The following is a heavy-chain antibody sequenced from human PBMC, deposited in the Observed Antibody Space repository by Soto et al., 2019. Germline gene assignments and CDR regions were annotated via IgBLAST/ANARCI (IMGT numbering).Heavy chain of an antibody. D-gene: IGHD2-2*01. CDR3: ARVLPKEGRPYCSSTSCYLRAFDI. J-gene: IGHJ3*02. V-gene: IGHV1-3*01. Sequence: ASVKVSCKASGNTFTSYAMHWVRQAPXQRLEWMGWINAGNGNTKYSQKFQGRVTITRDTTASTAYMELSSLRSEDTAVYYCARVLPKEGRPYCSSTSCYLRAFDIWGQGTMVTVSS. CDR2: INAGNGNT. CDR1: GNTFTSYA.